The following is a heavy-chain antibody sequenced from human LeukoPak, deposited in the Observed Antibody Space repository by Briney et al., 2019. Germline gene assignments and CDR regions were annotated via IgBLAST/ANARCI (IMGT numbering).Heavy chain of an antibody. CDR3: ASHRRRPLRYFDWLSPGFDC. Sequence: PSETLSLTCAVYGGSFSGYYWSWIRQPPGKGLEWIWEINHSGSTNYNPSLKSRVTISVYTSKNQFSMKLSSVTAADTAVYYCASHRRRPLRYFDWLSPGFDCWGQGTLVTVS. D-gene: IGHD3-9*01. V-gene: IGHV4-34*01. CDR2: INHSGST. CDR1: GGSFSGYY. J-gene: IGHJ4*02.